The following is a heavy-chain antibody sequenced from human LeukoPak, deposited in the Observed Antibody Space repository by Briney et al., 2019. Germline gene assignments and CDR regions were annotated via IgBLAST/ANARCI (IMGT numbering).Heavy chain of an antibody. V-gene: IGHV3-30*18. J-gene: IGHJ5*02. CDR1: GFSFSSYC. CDR2: ISYDGYNK. CDR3: AKTSFDGGS. Sequence: QAGRTLSLSCAASGFSFSSYCMHWVRQAPVKALKWVAFISYDGYNKYYAESVKGRFTITRDTSKNTLYLQMNSLRAEDTSVYYCAKTSFDGGSWGQGTLVTVSS. D-gene: IGHD2/OR15-2a*01.